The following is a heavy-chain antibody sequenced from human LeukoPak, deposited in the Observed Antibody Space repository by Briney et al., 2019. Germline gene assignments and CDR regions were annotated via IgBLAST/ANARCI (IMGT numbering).Heavy chain of an antibody. CDR3: ARAQGAHWGYWFDP. D-gene: IGHD3-16*01. J-gene: IGHJ5*02. CDR1: GYTFTGYY. Sequence: ASVKVSCKASGYTFTGYYMHWVQQAPGQGLEWMGRINPNSGGTNYAQKFQGRVTMTRDTSISTAYMELSRLRSDDTAVYYCARAQGAHWGYWFDPWGQGTLVTASS. V-gene: IGHV1-2*06. CDR2: INPNSGGT.